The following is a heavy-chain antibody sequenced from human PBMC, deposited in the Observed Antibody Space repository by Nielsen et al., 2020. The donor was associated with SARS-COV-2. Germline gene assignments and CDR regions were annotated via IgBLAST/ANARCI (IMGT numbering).Heavy chain of an antibody. CDR3: ARSGGGMDV. D-gene: IGHD1-26*01. Sequence: GGSLRLSCAASGFTFSRYGMNWVRQAPGKGLEWVSIIYSDGSTYYAGSVKGRLTISRDNSKNTLYLQMNSLRAEDTAVYYCARSGGGMDVWGQGTTVTVSS. CDR1: GFTFSRYG. V-gene: IGHV3-53*01. CDR2: IYSDGST. J-gene: IGHJ6*02.